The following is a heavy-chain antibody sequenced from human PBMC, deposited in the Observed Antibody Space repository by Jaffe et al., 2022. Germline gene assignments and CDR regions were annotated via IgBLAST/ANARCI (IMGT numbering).Heavy chain of an antibody. J-gene: IGHJ4*02. V-gene: IGHV1-46*01. CDR1: GYTFTSYY. Sequence: QVQLVQSGAEVKKPGASVKVSCKASGYTFTSYYMHWVRQAPGQGLEWMGIINPSGGSTSYAQKFQGRVTMTRDTSTSTVYMELSSLRSEDTAVYYCARDTYYYGSGSYPSYFDYWGQGTLVTVSS. D-gene: IGHD3-10*01. CDR3: ARDTYYYGSGSYPSYFDY. CDR2: INPSGGST.